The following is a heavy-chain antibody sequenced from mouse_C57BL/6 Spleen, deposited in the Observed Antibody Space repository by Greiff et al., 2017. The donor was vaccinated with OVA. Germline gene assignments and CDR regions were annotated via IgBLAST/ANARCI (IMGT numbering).Heavy chain of an antibody. CDR1: GFTFSSYA. D-gene: IGHD2-5*01. V-gene: IGHV5-4*01. CDR3: ARDKKNYSNYGYYFDY. CDR2: ISDGGSYT. J-gene: IGHJ2*01. Sequence: EVKLVESGGGLVKPGGSLKLSCAASGFTFSSYAMSWVRQTPEKRLEWVATISDGGSYTYYPDNVKGRFTISRDNAKNNLYLQMSHLKSEDTAMYYCARDKKNYSNYGYYFDYWGQGTTLTVSS.